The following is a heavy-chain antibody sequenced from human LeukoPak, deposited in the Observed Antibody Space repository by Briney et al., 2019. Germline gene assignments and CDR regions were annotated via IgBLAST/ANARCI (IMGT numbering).Heavy chain of an antibody. V-gene: IGHV3-21*01. CDR1: GFTFSSYS. J-gene: IGHJ4*02. CDR2: ISSSSSYI. Sequence: GGSLRLSCAASGFTFSSYSMNWVRQAPGKGLEWVSSISSSSSYIYHADSVKGRFTISRDNAKNSLYLQMNSLRAEDTAVYYCARGYDFWSGYYRGGDYWGQGTLVTVSS. CDR3: ARGYDFWSGYYRGGDY. D-gene: IGHD3-3*01.